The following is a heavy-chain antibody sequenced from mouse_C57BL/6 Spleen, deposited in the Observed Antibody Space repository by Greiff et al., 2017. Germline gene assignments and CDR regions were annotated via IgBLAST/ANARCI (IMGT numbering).Heavy chain of an antibody. D-gene: IGHD1-1*01. J-gene: IGHJ4*01. V-gene: IGHV1-72*01. CDR3: ARPITTVVAKGYYYAMDY. CDR2: IDPNSGGT. CDR1: GYTFTSYW. Sequence: QVQLQQPGAELVKPGASVKLSCKASGYTFTSYWMHWVKQRPGRGLEWIGRIDPNSGGTKYNEKFKSKATLTVDKPSSTAYMQLSSLTSEDSAVYHCARPITTVVAKGYYYAMDYWGQGTSVTVSS.